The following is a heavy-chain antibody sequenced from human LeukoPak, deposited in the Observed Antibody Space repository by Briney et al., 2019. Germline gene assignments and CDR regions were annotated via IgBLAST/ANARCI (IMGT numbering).Heavy chain of an antibody. CDR3: ARLINYGDYRGLLDY. Sequence: SETLSLTCTVSGGSISSSSYYWGWIRQPPGKGLEWIGSIYYSGSTYYNPSLKSRVTISVDTSKYQFSLKLSSVTAADTAVYYCARLINYGDYRGLLDYWGQGTLVTVSS. J-gene: IGHJ4*02. CDR1: GGSISSSSYY. CDR2: IYYSGST. V-gene: IGHV4-39*01. D-gene: IGHD4-17*01.